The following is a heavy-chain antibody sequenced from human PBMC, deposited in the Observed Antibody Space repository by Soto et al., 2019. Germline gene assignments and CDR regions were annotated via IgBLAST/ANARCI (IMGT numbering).Heavy chain of an antibody. D-gene: IGHD3-22*01. Sequence: PSETLSLTCTVSGVSISDYFWVWMWQPPGKGLQRLGYIHDTGSTKYNPSLKSRVTIDVETSKNQVSLKLRSVTAADTAVYYCARNRVPLSDDYESTGDDGAFDVWGLGTMDTV. CDR3: ARNRVPLSDDYESTGDDGAFDV. CDR2: IHDTGST. V-gene: IGHV4-59*01. J-gene: IGHJ3*01. CDR1: GVSISDYF.